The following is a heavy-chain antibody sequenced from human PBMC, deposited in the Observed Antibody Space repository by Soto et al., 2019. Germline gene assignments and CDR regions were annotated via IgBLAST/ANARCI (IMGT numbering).Heavy chain of an antibody. CDR1: GGSISSYY. Sequence: SETLSLTCTVSGGSISSYYWSWIRQPPGKGLEWIGYIYYSGSTNYNPSLKSRVTISVDTSKNQFSLKLSSVTAADTAVYYCARDHNYYDSSGYYFDYWGQGTLVTVSS. J-gene: IGHJ4*02. V-gene: IGHV4-59*01. CDR3: ARDHNYYDSSGYYFDY. CDR2: IYYSGST. D-gene: IGHD3-22*01.